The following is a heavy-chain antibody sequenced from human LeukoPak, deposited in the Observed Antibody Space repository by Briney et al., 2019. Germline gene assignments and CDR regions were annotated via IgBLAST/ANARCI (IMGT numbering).Heavy chain of an antibody. Sequence: GGSLRLSCAASGFTFSSYAMHWVRQAPGKGLEWVAVISYDGSNKYYADSVKGRFTISRDNSKNTLYLQMNSLRAEDTAVYYCARAINRGVFDYWGQGTLVTVSS. J-gene: IGHJ4*02. CDR2: ISYDGSNK. CDR1: GFTFSSYA. V-gene: IGHV3-30-3*01. D-gene: IGHD2-21*01. CDR3: ARAINRGVFDY.